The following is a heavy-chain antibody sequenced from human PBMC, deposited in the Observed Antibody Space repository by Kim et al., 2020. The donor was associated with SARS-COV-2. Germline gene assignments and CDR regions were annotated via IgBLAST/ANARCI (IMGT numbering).Heavy chain of an antibody. J-gene: IGHJ3*02. CDR3: ARGWAFDI. Sequence: GGSLRLSCVVSGFTLSSHWMHWVRQVPGKGLAWVSRLSTDGSSTAYADSVKGRFSISRDNAKNTLYLQMNSLRAEDMAVYYCARGWAFDIWGQGTMVTVSS. CDR1: GFTLSSHW. D-gene: IGHD2-15*01. V-gene: IGHV3-74*01. CDR2: LSTDGSST.